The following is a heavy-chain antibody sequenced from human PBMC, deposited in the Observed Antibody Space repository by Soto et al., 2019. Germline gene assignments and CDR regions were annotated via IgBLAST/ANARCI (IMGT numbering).Heavy chain of an antibody. CDR2: IKSKTDGGTT. CDR3: TTDVVVPAAMKGLRHY. Sequence: GGSLRLSCAASGFTFSNAWMSWVRQAPGKGLEWVGRIKSKTDGGTTDYAAPVKGRFTISRDDSKNTLHLQMNSLKTEDTAVYYCTTDVVVPAAMKGLRHYWGQGTLVTVSS. CDR1: GFTFSNAW. J-gene: IGHJ4*02. V-gene: IGHV3-15*01. D-gene: IGHD2-2*01.